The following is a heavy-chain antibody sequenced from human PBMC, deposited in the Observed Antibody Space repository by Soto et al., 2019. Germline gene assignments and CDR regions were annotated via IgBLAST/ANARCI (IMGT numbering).Heavy chain of an antibody. Sequence: RGSLRLSCAASNFTFHYAWMSWVRQAPGKGLEWVGRIKATAYGGTTDYAASVKGRFVISRDDSKDMLYLQMNSLKREDTARYYCAKDDTSGYYFRTWGLGTLVTVSS. CDR2: IKATAYGGTT. J-gene: IGHJ4*02. D-gene: IGHD3-22*01. V-gene: IGHV3-15*01. CDR1: NFTFHYAW. CDR3: AKDDTSGYYFRT.